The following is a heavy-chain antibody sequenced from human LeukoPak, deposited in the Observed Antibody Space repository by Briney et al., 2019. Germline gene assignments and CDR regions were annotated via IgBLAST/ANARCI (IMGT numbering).Heavy chain of an antibody. V-gene: IGHV3-23*01. CDR2: ISGSGGST. CDR1: GFTFSSYA. CDR3: AKIPRSPEYYDFWSGYTHFDY. Sequence: GGSLRLSCAASGFTFSSYAMSWVRQAPGKGLEWVSAISGSGGSTYYADSVKGRFTISRDNSKNTLYLQMNSLRAEDTAVYYCAKIPRSPEYYDFWSGYTHFDYWGQGTLVTVSS. J-gene: IGHJ4*02. D-gene: IGHD3-3*01.